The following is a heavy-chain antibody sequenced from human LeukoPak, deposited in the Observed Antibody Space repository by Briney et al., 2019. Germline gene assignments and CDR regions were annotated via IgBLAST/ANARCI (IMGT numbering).Heavy chain of an antibody. D-gene: IGHD6-19*01. CDR3: ARAYSSGWYDDPTEYYFDY. J-gene: IGHJ4*02. Sequence: PGGSLRLSCAASGFTFSSYSMNWVRQAPGKGLEWVSSISSSSSYIYYADSVKGRFTISRDNAKNSLYLQMNSLRAEDTAVYYCARAYSSGWYDDPTEYYFDYWGQGTLVTVSS. CDR1: GFTFSSYS. V-gene: IGHV3-21*01. CDR2: ISSSSSYI.